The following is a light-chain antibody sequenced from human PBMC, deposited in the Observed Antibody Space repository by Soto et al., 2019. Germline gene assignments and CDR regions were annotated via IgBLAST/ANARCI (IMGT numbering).Light chain of an antibody. J-gene: IGLJ2*01. Sequence: QSVLTQPPSASESPGQSVTISCTGTSSDVGGYNYVYWYQQHPGKAPKLMIYEVSKRPSGVPDRFSGSKSGNTASLTVSGLQAEDEADYYCSSYAGSNNLVFGGGTKLTVL. CDR2: EVS. CDR1: SSDVGGYNY. CDR3: SSYAGSNNLV. V-gene: IGLV2-8*01.